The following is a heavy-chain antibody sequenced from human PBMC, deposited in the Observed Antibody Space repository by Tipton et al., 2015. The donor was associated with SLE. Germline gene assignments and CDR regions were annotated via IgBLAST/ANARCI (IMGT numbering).Heavy chain of an antibody. Sequence: SLRLSCAASGLTFSTYAMHWVRQAPGKGLEWVAVISFDGSNTYCADSVKGRFTISRDNSKNTLYLQMNSLRAEDTAVYYCVREGVILEAFDIWGQGTMGTVAA. D-gene: IGHD3-3*01. CDR1: GLTFSTYA. J-gene: IGHJ3*02. V-gene: IGHV3-30*04. CDR2: ISFDGSNT. CDR3: VREGVILEAFDI.